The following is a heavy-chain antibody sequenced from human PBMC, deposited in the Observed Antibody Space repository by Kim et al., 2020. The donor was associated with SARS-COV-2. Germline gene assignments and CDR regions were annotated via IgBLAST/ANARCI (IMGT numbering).Heavy chain of an antibody. CDR3: ARAGALGATTGFEY. J-gene: IGHJ4*02. Sequence: GGSLRLSCAASGFTFSSYGMHWVRQAPGKGLEWVAVIWYDGSNKYYADSVKGRCTISRANSKNTLYLQMNSLRAEDTAVSYCARAGALGATTGFEYWGQG. CDR2: IWYDGSNK. CDR1: GFTFSSYG. V-gene: IGHV3-33*01. D-gene: IGHD1-26*01.